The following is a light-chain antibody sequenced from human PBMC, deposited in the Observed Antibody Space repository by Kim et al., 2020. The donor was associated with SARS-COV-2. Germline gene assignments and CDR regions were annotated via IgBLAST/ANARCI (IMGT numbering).Light chain of an antibody. Sequence: QSVLTQPPSASGTPGQRVTISCSGSSSNIGSNTVNWYQQRPGTAPKLLIYSNNQRPSGVPDRFSGSKSGTSASLAISGLQSEAEDDYYCAAWDDSLNGPVFGTGTKVTVL. V-gene: IGLV1-44*01. CDR3: AAWDDSLNGPV. J-gene: IGLJ1*01. CDR1: SSNIGSNT. CDR2: SNN.